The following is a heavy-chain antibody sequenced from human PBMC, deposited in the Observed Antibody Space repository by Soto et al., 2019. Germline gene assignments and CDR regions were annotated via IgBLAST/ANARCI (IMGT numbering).Heavy chain of an antibody. Sequence: ASVKVSCKASGYTFTSYGISWVRQAPGQGLEWMGWISACNGNTNYAQKLQERVTMTRDTSTSTAYMELSSLRSDDTAVYYCAADVGGYIYGLARHWGPGTLDTVSS. V-gene: IGHV1-18*01. D-gene: IGHD5-18*01. CDR2: ISACNGNT. CDR1: GYTFTSYG. J-gene: IGHJ4*02. CDR3: AADVGGYIYGLARH.